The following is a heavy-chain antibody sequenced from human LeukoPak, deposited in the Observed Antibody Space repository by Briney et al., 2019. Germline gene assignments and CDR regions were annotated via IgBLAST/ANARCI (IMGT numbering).Heavy chain of an antibody. CDR3: VRGDSREL. Sequence: GGSLRLSCAASGFTFRNYGMFWVRQAPGKGLEWVSSIGRSSIDKYYADSVRGRFTISRDNAKNSLYVQMSSLRAEDTAVYYCVRGDSRELWGQGTLVTVSS. J-gene: IGHJ4*02. V-gene: IGHV3-21*01. D-gene: IGHD3-22*01. CDR1: GFTFRNYG. CDR2: IGRSSIDK.